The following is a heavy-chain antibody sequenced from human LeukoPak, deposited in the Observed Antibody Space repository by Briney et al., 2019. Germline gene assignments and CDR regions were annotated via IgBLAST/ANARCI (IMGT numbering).Heavy chain of an antibody. CDR2: INNDGSGT. CDR1: GFTFSSYW. CDR3: ARDRHGDY. J-gene: IGHJ4*02. Sequence: GGSLRLSCAASGFTFSSYWMYWVRQGPGKGLVWVSHINNDGSGTNYADSVKGRFTISRDNAKNTLYLQMNSLRAEDTAVYYCARDRHGDYWGQGTLVTVSS. V-gene: IGHV3-74*01.